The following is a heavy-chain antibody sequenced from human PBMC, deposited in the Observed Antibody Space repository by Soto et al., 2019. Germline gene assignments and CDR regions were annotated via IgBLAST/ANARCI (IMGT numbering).Heavy chain of an antibody. V-gene: IGHV1-3*01. CDR3: ARVREAVAGNNWFEP. D-gene: IGHD6-19*01. CDR2: INAGKGNT. J-gene: IGHJ5*02. Sequence: ASVKVSCKASGYTFTSYAMHWVRQAPGQRLEGMGWINAGKGNTKYSQKFQGRVTITRDTSASTAYMELSSLRSEDTAVHYCARVREAVAGNNWFEPWGQGTLVTVSS. CDR1: GYTFTSYA.